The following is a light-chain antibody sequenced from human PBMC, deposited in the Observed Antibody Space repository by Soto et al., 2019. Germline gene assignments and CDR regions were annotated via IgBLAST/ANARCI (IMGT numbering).Light chain of an antibody. CDR2: GAS. J-gene: IGKJ3*01. CDR1: QSVSSSY. CDR3: PAYGCLPVT. Sequence: EIVLTQSPGTLSLSPGERATLSCRASQSVSSSYLAWYQQKPGQAPRLLIYGASSRATGIPDRFSGSGSGTDFPLTNRQLEAGGFAVYFLPAYGCLPVTLGPG. V-gene: IGKV3-20*01.